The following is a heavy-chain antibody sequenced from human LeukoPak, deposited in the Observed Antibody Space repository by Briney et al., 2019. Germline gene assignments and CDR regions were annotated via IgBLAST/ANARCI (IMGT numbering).Heavy chain of an antibody. D-gene: IGHD3-9*01. V-gene: IGHV1-18*01. Sequence: VASVEVSCKASGYTFNNYGISWVRQAPGQGREWMGWVSSDNGDTNYAKKFQGRVTMSTDTSTRTAYRELRSVRFDDTAIYYCAKDWHILTGRNCFDPWGQGTLVTVSS. CDR3: AKDWHILTGRNCFDP. J-gene: IGHJ5*02. CDR1: GYTFNNYG. CDR2: VSSDNGDT.